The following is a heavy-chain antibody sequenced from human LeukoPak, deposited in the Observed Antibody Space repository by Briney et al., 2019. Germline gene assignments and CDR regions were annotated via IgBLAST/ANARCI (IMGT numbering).Heavy chain of an antibody. J-gene: IGHJ4*02. CDR3: VKGGRGYSYGPPMGY. CDR2: ISSNGGST. CDR1: GFTFSSYA. Sequence: GGSLRHSCSASGFTFSSYAMHWVRQAPGKGLEYVSAISSNGGSTYYADSVKGRFTISRDNSKNTLYLQMSSLRAEDTAVYYCVKGGRGYSYGPPMGYWGQGTLVTVSS. D-gene: IGHD5-18*01. V-gene: IGHV3-64D*06.